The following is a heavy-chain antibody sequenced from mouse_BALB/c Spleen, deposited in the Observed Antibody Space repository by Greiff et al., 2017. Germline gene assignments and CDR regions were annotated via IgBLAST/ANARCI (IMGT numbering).Heavy chain of an antibody. D-gene: IGHD2-4*01. V-gene: IGHV5-15*02. J-gene: IGHJ2*01. CDR2: ISNLAYSI. Sequence: EVQGVESGGGLVQPGGSRKLSCAASGFTFSDYGMAWVRQAPGKGPEWVAFISNLAYSIYYADTVTGRFTISRENAKNTLYLEMSSLRSEDTAMYYCARYDYDGFDYWGQGTTLTVSS. CDR3: ARYDYDGFDY. CDR1: GFTFSDYG.